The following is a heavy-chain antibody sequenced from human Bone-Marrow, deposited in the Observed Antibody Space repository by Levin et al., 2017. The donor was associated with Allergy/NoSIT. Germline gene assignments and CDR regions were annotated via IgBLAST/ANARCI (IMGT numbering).Heavy chain of an antibody. V-gene: IGHV3-33*01. CDR1: GLIFSNYG. CDR3: AREERDFGLDH. CDR2: IWYDGSNK. D-gene: IGHD1-1*01. Sequence: LSLTCAASGLIFSNYGMHWVRQAPGKGLEWVAVIWYDGSNKYYADSVKGRFTISRDNSRNMLYLQMNSLRAEDTAVYYCAREERDFGLDHWGQGTLVTVSS. J-gene: IGHJ4*02.